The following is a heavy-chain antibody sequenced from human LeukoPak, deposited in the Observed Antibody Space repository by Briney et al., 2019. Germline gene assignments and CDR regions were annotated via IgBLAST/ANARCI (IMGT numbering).Heavy chain of an antibody. CDR1: GFTFSSYG. Sequence: PGGSLRLSCAASGFTFSSYGMHWVRQAPGKGLEWAAVISYDGSNKYYADSVKGRFTISRDNSKNTLYLQMNSLRAEDTAVYYCARGRADYYYYGMDVWGQGTTVTVSS. CDR2: ISYDGSNK. J-gene: IGHJ6*02. V-gene: IGHV3-30*19. CDR3: ARGRADYYYYGMDV.